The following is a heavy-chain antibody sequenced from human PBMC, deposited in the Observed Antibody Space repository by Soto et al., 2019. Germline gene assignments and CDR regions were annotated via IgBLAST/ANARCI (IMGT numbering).Heavy chain of an antibody. Sequence: PSETLSLTCTVSGGSISSYYWSWIRQPPGKGLEWIGYIYYSGSTYYNPSLKSRVTISVDTSKNQFSLKLSSVTAADTAVYYCARNIAARPRWFDPWGQGTLVTVSS. D-gene: IGHD6-6*01. CDR3: ARNIAARPRWFDP. CDR1: GGSISSYY. V-gene: IGHV4-59*06. CDR2: IYYSGST. J-gene: IGHJ5*02.